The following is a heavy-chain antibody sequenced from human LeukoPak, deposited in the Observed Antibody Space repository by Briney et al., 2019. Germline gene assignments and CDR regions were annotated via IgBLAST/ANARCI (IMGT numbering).Heavy chain of an antibody. CDR3: MTAAGYNFGQY. Sequence: PGGSLGLSCAASGLTVNNNYMNWVRQAPGKGLEWVSALYIGGNTYYADSVRGRFTISRDNSKNTLYLQMNSLRAEDTAIYYCMTAAGYNFGQYWGQGTLVTVSS. CDR1: GLTVNNNY. J-gene: IGHJ4*02. D-gene: IGHD5-18*01. V-gene: IGHV3-53*01. CDR2: LYIGGNT.